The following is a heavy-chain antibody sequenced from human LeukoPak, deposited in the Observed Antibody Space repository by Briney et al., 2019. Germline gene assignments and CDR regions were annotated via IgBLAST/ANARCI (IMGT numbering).Heavy chain of an antibody. CDR1: GGSISSYY. CDR2: IYYSGST. V-gene: IGHV4-59*01. CDR3: AGTYYYDSSGYYHYSL. J-gene: IGHJ4*02. D-gene: IGHD3-22*01. Sequence: SETLSLTCTVSGGSISSYYWSWIRQPPGKGLEWIGYIYYSGSTNYNPSLKSRVTISVDTSKNQFSLKLSSVTTADTAVYYCAGTYYYDSSGYYHYSLWGQGTLVTVSS.